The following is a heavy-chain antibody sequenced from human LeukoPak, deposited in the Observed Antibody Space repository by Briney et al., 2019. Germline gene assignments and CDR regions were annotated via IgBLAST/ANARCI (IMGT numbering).Heavy chain of an antibody. J-gene: IGHJ4*02. Sequence: PGGSLRLSCAASGFTFSSYAMSWVRQAPGKGLEWVSAISGSGGSTYYADSVKGRFTISRDNSKNTLYLQMNSLRAEDTAVYYCAKGPGFIGPLSSGWYGDYFDYWGQGTLVTVSS. CDR2: ISGSGGST. V-gene: IGHV3-23*01. D-gene: IGHD6-19*01. CDR3: AKGPGFIGPLSSGWYGDYFDY. CDR1: GFTFSSYA.